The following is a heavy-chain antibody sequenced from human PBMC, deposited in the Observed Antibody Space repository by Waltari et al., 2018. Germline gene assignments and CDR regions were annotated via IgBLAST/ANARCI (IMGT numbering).Heavy chain of an antibody. D-gene: IGHD2-21*02. CDR3: ASQELHGDFYSTDVFDF. CDR1: GGSSSAFS. Sequence: QVHLQQSGAGLLRPSQTLSLTCTVYGGSSSAFSWSWIRQAPGKGLEWLREIYQGGSTNYNPSLRGRITISAATSKNEFYLTLNSVTAADTATYFCASQELHGDFYSTDVFDFWGRGTSVTVSS. CDR2: IYQGGST. J-gene: IGHJ6*01. V-gene: IGHV4-34*01.